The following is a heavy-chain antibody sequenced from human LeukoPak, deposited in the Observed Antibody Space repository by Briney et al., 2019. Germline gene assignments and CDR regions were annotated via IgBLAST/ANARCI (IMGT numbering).Heavy chain of an antibody. CDR3: ARGDYGDPLAVLEAYFVY. CDR1: GGSISDYY. V-gene: IGHV4-59*01. Sequence: PSETLSLTCTVSGGSISDYYWSWIRQSPEKGLEWIGYIYYSGFTNYNPSLKSRVTTSVDTSNNQFSLKLRSVTAADTALYYCARGDYGDPLAVLEAYFVYWGQGILVTVSS. D-gene: IGHD4-17*01. CDR2: IYYSGFT. J-gene: IGHJ4*02.